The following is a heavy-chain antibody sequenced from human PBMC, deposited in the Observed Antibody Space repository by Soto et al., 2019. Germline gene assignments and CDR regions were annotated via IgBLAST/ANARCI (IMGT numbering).Heavy chain of an antibody. CDR1: GGSISSHY. CDR3: ARDRGGITVSSKPLGEWFDP. Sequence: SETLSLTCTVSGGSISSHYWSWIRQPPGQGLEWIGYIYYSGSTNYNPSLKSRVTISVDTSKSQFSLRLSSVTAADTAVYFCARDRGGITVSSKPLGEWFDPWGQGTLVTVSS. V-gene: IGHV4-59*11. J-gene: IGHJ5*02. D-gene: IGHD3-16*01. CDR2: IYYSGST.